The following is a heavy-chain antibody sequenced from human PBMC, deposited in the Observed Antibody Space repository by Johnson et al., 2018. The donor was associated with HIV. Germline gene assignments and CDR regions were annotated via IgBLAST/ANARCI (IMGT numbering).Heavy chain of an antibody. V-gene: IGHV3-30*04. J-gene: IGHJ3*02. CDR3: AREVYSNFDFDAFDI. CDR1: GFTFSSYA. Sequence: QVQLVESGGGVVQPGRSLRLSCAASGFTFSSYAMHWVRQAPGKGLEWVAVLSYDGSNKYYADSVKGRFTISRDNSKNTLYLQMNSLRAEDTAVYYCAREVYSNFDFDAFDIWGQGTMVTVSS. CDR2: LSYDGSNK. D-gene: IGHD6-13*01.